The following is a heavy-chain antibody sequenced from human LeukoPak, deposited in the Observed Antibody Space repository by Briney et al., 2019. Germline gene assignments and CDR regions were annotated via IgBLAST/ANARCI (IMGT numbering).Heavy chain of an antibody. V-gene: IGHV3-7*03. J-gene: IGHJ4*02. D-gene: IGHD3-3*01. CDR2: INQDGSER. CDR1: GFTFSRYW. Sequence: PGGSLRLSCAASGFTFSRYWMSWVRQAPGKGLEWVANINQDGSERYSVDSVKGRFTISRDNAKNSLYLQMNSLRAEDTAVYYCARTYYDFWSGSRNIYYFDYWGQGTLVTVSS. CDR3: ARTYYDFWSGSRNIYYFDY.